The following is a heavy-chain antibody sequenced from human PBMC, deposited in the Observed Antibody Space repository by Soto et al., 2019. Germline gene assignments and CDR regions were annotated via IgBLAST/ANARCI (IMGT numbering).Heavy chain of an antibody. D-gene: IGHD3-10*01. CDR2: ISTYNGNT. CDR3: VRDLAGSGSYYTDF. V-gene: IGHV1-18*01. CDR1: GYTFTTCG. J-gene: IGHJ4*02. Sequence: QVQLVQSGTEVKKPGASVKVSCKASGYTFTTCGISWVRQAPGQGLEWMGWISTYNGNTNYRQKLQGRVTMTTDTSTSTAYMELRSLRSNDTAVYYGVRDLAGSGSYYTDFWGQGTLVYVSS.